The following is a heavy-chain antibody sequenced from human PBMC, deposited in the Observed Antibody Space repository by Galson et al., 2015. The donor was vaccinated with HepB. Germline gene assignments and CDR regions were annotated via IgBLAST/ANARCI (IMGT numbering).Heavy chain of an antibody. CDR2: MNPNSGNT. CDR1: GYTFTSYD. D-gene: IGHD3-16*02. CDR3: ARLGGIYDYIWGSYRTGPGDLDY. J-gene: IGHJ4*02. V-gene: IGHV1-8*01. Sequence: SVKVSCKASGYTFTSYDINWVRQATGQGLEWMGWMNPNSGNTGYAQKFQGRVTMTRNTSISTAYMELSSLRSEDTAVYYCARLGGIYDYIWGSYRTGPGDLDYWGQGTLVTVSS.